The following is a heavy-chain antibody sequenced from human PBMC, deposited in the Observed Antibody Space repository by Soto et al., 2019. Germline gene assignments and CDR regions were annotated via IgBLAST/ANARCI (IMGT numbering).Heavy chain of an antibody. V-gene: IGHV2-70*01. J-gene: IGHJ6*02. Sequence: ESGPTLVNPTQTLTLTCTFSGFSLSTSGMCVSWIRQPPGKALEWLALIDWDDDKYYSTSLKTRLTISKDTSKNQVVLTMTNMDPVDTATYYCARIRNYYGSGKNYYYGMDVWGQGTTVTVSS. CDR3: ARIRNYYGSGKNYYYGMDV. D-gene: IGHD3-10*01. CDR2: IDWDDDK. CDR1: GFSLSTSGMC.